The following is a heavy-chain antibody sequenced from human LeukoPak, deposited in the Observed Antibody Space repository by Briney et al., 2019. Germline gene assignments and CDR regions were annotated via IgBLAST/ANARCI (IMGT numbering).Heavy chain of an antibody. D-gene: IGHD6-19*01. Sequence: PGGSLRLSCAASGFTVSSNYMSWVRQAPGKGLEWVSVIYSGGSTYYADSVKGRFTISGDNSKNTLYLQMNSLRAEDTAVYYCARGFRSSGWKRYFQHWGQGTLVTVSS. CDR2: IYSGGST. J-gene: IGHJ1*01. CDR3: ARGFRSSGWKRYFQH. CDR1: GFTVSSNY. V-gene: IGHV3-53*01.